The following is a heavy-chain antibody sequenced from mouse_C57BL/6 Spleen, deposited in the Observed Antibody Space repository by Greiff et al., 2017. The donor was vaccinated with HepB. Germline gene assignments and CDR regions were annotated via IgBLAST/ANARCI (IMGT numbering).Heavy chain of an antibody. Sequence: VQLQQSGPVLVKPGASVKMSCKASGYTFTDYYMNWVKQSHGKSLEWIGVINPYNGGTSYNQKFKGKATLTVDKSSSTAYMELNSLTSEDSAVYYCARSTTVAPDGFAYWGQGTLVTVSA. V-gene: IGHV1-19*01. D-gene: IGHD1-1*01. CDR2: INPYNGGT. CDR3: ARSTTVAPDGFAY. J-gene: IGHJ3*01. CDR1: GYTFTDYY.